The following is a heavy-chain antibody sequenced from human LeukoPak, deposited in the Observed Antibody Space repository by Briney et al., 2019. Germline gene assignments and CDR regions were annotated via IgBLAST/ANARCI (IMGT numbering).Heavy chain of an antibody. CDR2: INPNSGGT. Sequence: ASVKVSCKASGYTFTGYYMHWVRQAPGQGLEWMGWINPNSGGTNYAQKFQGWVTMTRDTSISTAYMELSRLRSDDTAVYYCARALRGSYPYYYGMDVWGQGTTVTVSS. CDR1: GYTFTGYY. J-gene: IGHJ6*02. V-gene: IGHV1-2*04. D-gene: IGHD1-26*01. CDR3: ARALRGSYPYYYGMDV.